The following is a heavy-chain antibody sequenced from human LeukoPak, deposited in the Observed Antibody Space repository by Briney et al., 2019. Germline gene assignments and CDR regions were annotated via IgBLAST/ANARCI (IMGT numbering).Heavy chain of an antibody. CDR2: IRSKANSYAT. Sequence: KVSCKASGFTFTSSAMHWVRQASGKGLEWVGRIRSKANSYATAYAASVKGRFTISRDDSKNTAYLQMNSLKTEDTAVYYCTRFPVTTDLGYWGQGTLVTVSS. V-gene: IGHV3-73*01. J-gene: IGHJ4*02. CDR3: TRFPVTTDLGY. CDR1: GFTFTSSA. D-gene: IGHD4-17*01.